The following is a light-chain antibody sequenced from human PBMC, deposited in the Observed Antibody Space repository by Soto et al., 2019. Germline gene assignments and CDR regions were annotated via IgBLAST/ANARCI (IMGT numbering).Light chain of an antibody. J-gene: IGKJ2*01. Sequence: TVLTQSPATLSLSPGERATLSCRASQSVSSYLAWYQQKVGQPPRLLIYDASKRATGIPARFSGSGSGTDFTLTISSLEPEDFAVYYCQQRSNWVYTFGQGTKLEIK. V-gene: IGKV3-11*01. CDR2: DAS. CDR3: QQRSNWVYT. CDR1: QSVSSY.